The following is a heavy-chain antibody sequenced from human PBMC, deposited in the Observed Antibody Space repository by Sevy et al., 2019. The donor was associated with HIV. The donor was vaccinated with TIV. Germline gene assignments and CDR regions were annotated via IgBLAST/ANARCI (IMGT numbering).Heavy chain of an antibody. V-gene: IGHV1-2*02. Sequence: ASVKVSCKASGYTFTGYYMHWVRQAPGQGLEGMGWINPNSGGTNYAQKFQGRVTMTRDTSISTAYMELSRLRSDDTAVYYCARSDPAGKHYFDYWGQGTLVTVSS. D-gene: IGHD2-2*01. J-gene: IGHJ4*02. CDR1: GYTFTGYY. CDR3: ARSDPAGKHYFDY. CDR2: INPNSGGT.